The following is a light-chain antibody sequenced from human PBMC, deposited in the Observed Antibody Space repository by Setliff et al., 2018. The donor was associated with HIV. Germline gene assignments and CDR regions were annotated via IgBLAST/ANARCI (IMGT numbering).Light chain of an antibody. CDR1: SSDVGGYNY. CDR2: EVN. Sequence: QSALTQPPSASGSLGQSVTISCTGTSSDVGGYNYVSWYQQHPGKAPKVMIYEVNQRPSGVPDRFSGSKSGNTASLTVSGLQAEDEADYYCSSKAGSNNYVFGTGTQLTVL. J-gene: IGLJ1*01. V-gene: IGLV2-8*01. CDR3: SSKAGSNNYV.